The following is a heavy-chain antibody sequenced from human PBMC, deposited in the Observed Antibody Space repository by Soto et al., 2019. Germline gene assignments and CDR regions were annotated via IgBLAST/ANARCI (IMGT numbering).Heavy chain of an antibody. D-gene: IGHD2-21*02. CDR1: GFTFSGYG. V-gene: IGHV3-30*03. J-gene: IGHJ4*02. Sequence: GGSLRLACAASGFTFSGYGMHWVRQAPGKGLEWVAVISYDGSNKYYADSVKGRFTISRDNAKNSLYLQMNSLRAEDTAVYYCARVGGNSAYWGQGTLVTVSS. CDR2: ISYDGSNK. CDR3: ARVGGNSAY.